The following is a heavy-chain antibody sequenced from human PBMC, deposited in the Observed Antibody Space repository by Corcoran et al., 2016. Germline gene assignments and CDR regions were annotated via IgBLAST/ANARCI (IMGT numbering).Heavy chain of an antibody. J-gene: IGHJ4*02. CDR3: AKDRSRYCSGGSCPPLDY. D-gene: IGHD2-15*01. V-gene: IGHV3-30*18. Sequence: QVQLVESGGGVVQPGRSLRLSCAASGFTFSGYGMHWVRQAPGKGLEWVAVISYDGSNKYYADSVKGRFTISRDNSKNTLYLQMNSLRAEDTAVYYCAKDRSRYCSGGSCPPLDYWGQGTLVTVSS. CDR1: GFTFSGYG. CDR2: ISYDGSNK.